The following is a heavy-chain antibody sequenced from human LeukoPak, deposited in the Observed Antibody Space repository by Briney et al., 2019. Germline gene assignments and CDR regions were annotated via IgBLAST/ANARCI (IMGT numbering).Heavy chain of an antibody. Sequence: SETLSLTCTVSGVSVSSSYYFWAWIRQPPGKGLEWIGSIYSTGLTYYSPSLKSRVTISVDTSKNQFSLKLSSVTAADTAVYYCARGSPRVVVTASLEYFQHWGQGTLVTVSS. V-gene: IGHV4-39*07. J-gene: IGHJ1*01. D-gene: IGHD2-21*02. CDR2: IYSTGLT. CDR3: ARGSPRVVVTASLEYFQH. CDR1: GVSVSSSYYF.